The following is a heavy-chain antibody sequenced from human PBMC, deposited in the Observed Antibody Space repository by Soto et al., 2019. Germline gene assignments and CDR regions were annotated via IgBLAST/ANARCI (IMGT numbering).Heavy chain of an antibody. CDR1: GFTFSSYA. D-gene: IGHD2-8*02. V-gene: IGHV3-30-3*01. CDR2: ISYDGSNK. CDR3: ARGPLPGRKNYYYYYGMDV. Sequence: QVQLVESGGGVVQPGRSLRLSCAASGFTFSSYAMHWVRQAPGKGLEWVAVISYDGSNKYYADSVKGRFTISRDNSKNTLYLQMNSLRAEDTAVYYCARGPLPGRKNYYYYYGMDVWGPGTTVTVSS. J-gene: IGHJ6*02.